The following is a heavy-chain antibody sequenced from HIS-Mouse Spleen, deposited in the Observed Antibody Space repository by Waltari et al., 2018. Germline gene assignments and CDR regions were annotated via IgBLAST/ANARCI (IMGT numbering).Heavy chain of an antibody. J-gene: IGHJ4*02. CDR2: INHSGST. Sequence: QVQLQQCGAGLLKPSETLSLACAVYGGSFSGYYCSWTRQPAGKGLEWIGEINHSGSTNYNPSLKSRVTISVDTSKNQFSLKLSSVTAADTAVYYCARGSMVRGVIPRHFDYWGQGTLVTVSS. D-gene: IGHD3-10*01. CDR1: GGSFSGYY. V-gene: IGHV4-34*01. CDR3: ARGSMVRGVIPRHFDY.